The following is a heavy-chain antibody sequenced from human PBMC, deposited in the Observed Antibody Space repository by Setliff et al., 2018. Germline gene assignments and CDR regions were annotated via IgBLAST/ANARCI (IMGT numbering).Heavy chain of an antibody. CDR3: VRDTTSGWMLTN. Sequence: GGSLRLSCAASGFTFSSYSMNCVRQAPGKGLEWVSSISSSSSYIYYAYSVKGRFTISRDNARDSLYQQMNSLRAEDTAVYYCVRDTTSGWMLTNWGQGTLVTVSS. CDR1: GFTFSSYS. CDR2: ISSSSSYI. D-gene: IGHD6-25*01. J-gene: IGHJ4*02. V-gene: IGHV3-21*01.